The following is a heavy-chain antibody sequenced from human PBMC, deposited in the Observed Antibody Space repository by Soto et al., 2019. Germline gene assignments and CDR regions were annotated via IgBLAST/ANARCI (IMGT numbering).Heavy chain of an antibody. CDR2: IKQDGSEK. CDR3: AREGDIVVVVAEGAFDI. V-gene: IGHV3-7*01. D-gene: IGHD2-15*01. J-gene: IGHJ3*02. CDR1: GFTFSSYW. Sequence: GSLRLSCAASGFTFSSYWMSWVRQAPGKGLEWVANIKQDGSEKYYVDSVKGRFTISRDNAKNSLYLQMNSLRAEDTAVYYCAREGDIVVVVAEGAFDIWGQGTMVTVSS.